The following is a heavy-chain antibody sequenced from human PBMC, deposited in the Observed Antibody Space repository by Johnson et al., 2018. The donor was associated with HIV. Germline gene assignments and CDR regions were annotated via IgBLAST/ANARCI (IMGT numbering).Heavy chain of an antibody. D-gene: IGHD4-17*01. V-gene: IGHV3-33*03. CDR3: ANYAGLGAFDI. CDR2: IWYDGSNK. J-gene: IGHJ3*02. Sequence: QVQLVESGGGLVQPGGSLRLSCAASGFTFSSYWMHWVRQAPGKGLEWVAVIWYDGSNKYYADSVKGRFTISGDNAKNSLYLQMNSLRAEDTAVYYCANYAGLGAFDIWGQGTMVTVSS. CDR1: GFTFSSYW.